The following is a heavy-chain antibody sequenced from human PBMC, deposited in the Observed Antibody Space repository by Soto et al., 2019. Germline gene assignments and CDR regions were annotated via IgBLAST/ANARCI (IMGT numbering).Heavy chain of an antibody. V-gene: IGHV4-30-4*01. CDR1: GGTINSGDYF. CDR2: IFYTGST. Sequence: PSETLSLTCSVSGGTINSGDYFWSWIRQPPGKGLEWIGSIFYTGSTYYSPSLKRRASMAMDTSKNLFSLGLMSRTAADTAVYFCARVKATLYRHYYFDYWGQGTPVTVSS. CDR3: ARVKATLYRHYYFDY. D-gene: IGHD5-12*01. J-gene: IGHJ4*02.